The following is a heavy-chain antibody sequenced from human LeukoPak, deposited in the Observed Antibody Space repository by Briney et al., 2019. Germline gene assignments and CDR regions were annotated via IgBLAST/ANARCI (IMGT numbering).Heavy chain of an antibody. CDR1: GYTFTYY. Sequence: ASVKVSCKASGYTFTYYIHWVRQAPGQGLEWMGWINPNNGGTNYAQKFQDRVTMTRDSSISTAYMELSRLRSDDTVVYDCARRIMMDSVGAFDFWGQGTMVTVSS. V-gene: IGHV1-2*02. CDR2: INPNNGGT. CDR3: ARRIMMDSVGAFDF. J-gene: IGHJ3*01. D-gene: IGHD3-16*01.